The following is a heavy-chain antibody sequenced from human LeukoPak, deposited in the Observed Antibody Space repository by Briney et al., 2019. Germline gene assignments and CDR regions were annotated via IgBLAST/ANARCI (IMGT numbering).Heavy chain of an antibody. V-gene: IGHV1-69*13. Sequence: SVKVSCKASGCTFSSYAISWVRQAPGQGLEWMGGIIPIFGTANYAQKFQGRVTITADESTSTAYMELSSLRSEDTAVYYCAREGCSSTSCYMAGYYFDYWGQGTLVTVSS. CDR1: GCTFSSYA. D-gene: IGHD2-2*02. CDR2: IIPIFGTA. J-gene: IGHJ4*02. CDR3: AREGCSSTSCYMAGYYFDY.